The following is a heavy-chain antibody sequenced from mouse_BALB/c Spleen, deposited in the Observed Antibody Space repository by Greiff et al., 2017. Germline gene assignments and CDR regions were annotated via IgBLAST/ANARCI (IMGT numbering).Heavy chain of an antibody. CDR1: GFTFSSFG. V-gene: IGHV5-17*02. CDR2: ISSGSSTI. J-gene: IGHJ1*01. CDR3: ARSRYYVSSSSYWYFDF. Sequence: EVKVVESGGGLVQPGGSRKLSCAASGFTFSSFGMHWVRQAPEKGLEWVAYISSGSSTIYYADTVKGRFTISRDNPKNTLFLQMTSLRSEDTAMYYCARSRYYVSSSSYWYFDFWGAGTTVTVSS. D-gene: IGHD1-1*01.